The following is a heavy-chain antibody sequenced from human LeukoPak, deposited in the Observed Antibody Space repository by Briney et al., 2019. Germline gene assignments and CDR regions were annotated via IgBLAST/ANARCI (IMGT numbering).Heavy chain of an antibody. Sequence: SETLSLTCTVSGGSISSYYWSWIRQPAGKGLEWIGRIYTSGNTNYNPSLKSRVTMSVDTSKNQFSLKLSSVTAADTAVYYCARGDDIVVVVAATVGGFDIWGQGTMVTVSS. V-gene: IGHV4-4*07. CDR3: ARGDDIVVVVAATVGGFDI. CDR1: GGSISSYY. D-gene: IGHD2-15*01. CDR2: IYTSGNT. J-gene: IGHJ3*02.